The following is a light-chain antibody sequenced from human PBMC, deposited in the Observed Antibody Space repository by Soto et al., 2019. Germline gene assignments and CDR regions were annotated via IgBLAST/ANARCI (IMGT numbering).Light chain of an antibody. V-gene: IGLV2-14*01. J-gene: IGLJ2*01. Sequence: QSALTQPASVSGSPGQAITISCTGTSSDVGGYNYVSWYQQHPGKAPKLMIYDVSNRPSGVSNRFSGYKSGNTASLTISGLQAEDEADYYCSSYTSSSTLVVFVGGTKVTVL. CDR2: DVS. CDR1: SSDVGGYNY. CDR3: SSYTSSSTLVV.